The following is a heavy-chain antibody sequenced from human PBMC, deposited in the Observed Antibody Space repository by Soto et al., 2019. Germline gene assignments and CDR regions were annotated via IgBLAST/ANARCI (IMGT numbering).Heavy chain of an antibody. CDR3: ARLRRLVRGYYYYGMDV. Sequence: SETLSLTCAVYCGSFSGYYWSWIRQPPGKGLEWIGEINHSGSTNYNPSLKSRVTISVDTSKNQFSLKLSSVTAADTAVYYCARLRRLVRGYYYYGMDVWGQGTTVTVSS. V-gene: IGHV4-34*01. CDR2: INHSGST. J-gene: IGHJ6*02. D-gene: IGHD6-19*01. CDR1: CGSFSGYY.